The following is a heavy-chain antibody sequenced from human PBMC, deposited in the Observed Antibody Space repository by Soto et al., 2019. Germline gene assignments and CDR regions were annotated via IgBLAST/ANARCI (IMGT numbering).Heavy chain of an antibody. D-gene: IGHD3-9*01. J-gene: IGHJ3*02. Sequence: SVKVCCKASGGTFSSYAISWVRQAPGQGLEWMGGIIPIFGTANYSQKFQGRVTITADESTSTAYMELSSLRSEDTAVYYCARPFESDAFDIWGQGTMVTVSS. V-gene: IGHV1-69*13. CDR2: IIPIFGTA. CDR3: ARPFESDAFDI. CDR1: GGTFSSYA.